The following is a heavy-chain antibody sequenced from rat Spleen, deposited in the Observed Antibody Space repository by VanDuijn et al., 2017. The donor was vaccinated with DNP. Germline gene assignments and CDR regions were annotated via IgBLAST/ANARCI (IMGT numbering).Heavy chain of an antibody. D-gene: IGHD1-10*01. J-gene: IGHJ4*01. Sequence: EVQLVESGGDLVQPGRSLKLSCAASGFTFSSYGMAWVRQAPTKGLEWVASITGSGGSSYYRDSVKGRFTISRDNVKSTLYLQMDSLRSEDTATYYCTTAGTTEALDAWGQGTSVTVSS. CDR1: GFTFSSYG. CDR2: ITGSGGSS. V-gene: IGHV5-27*01. CDR3: TTAGTTEALDA.